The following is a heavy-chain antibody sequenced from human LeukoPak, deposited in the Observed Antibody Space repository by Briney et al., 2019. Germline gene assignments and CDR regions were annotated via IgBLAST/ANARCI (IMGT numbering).Heavy chain of an antibody. J-gene: IGHJ4*02. V-gene: IGHV3-23*01. CDR2: ISGSGGST. CDR1: GFTFSSYA. Sequence: GGSLRLSCAASGFTFSSYAMSWVRQAPGKGLEWVSAISGSGGSTYYADSVKGRFTISRDNSKNTLYLQMNSLRAEDTAVYYCAKGTLIEVVPANYDYWGQGTLVTVSS. CDR3: AKGTLIEVVPANYDY. D-gene: IGHD2-2*01.